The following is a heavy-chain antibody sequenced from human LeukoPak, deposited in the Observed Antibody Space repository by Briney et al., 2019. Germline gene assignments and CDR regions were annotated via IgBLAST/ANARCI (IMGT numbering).Heavy chain of an antibody. D-gene: IGHD2-2*01. CDR3: AKNGGYCSSTSCYGVFLAKHLDY. J-gene: IGHJ4*02. CDR2: ISYDGSNK. Sequence: PGGSLRLSCAASGFTFSSYGMHWVRQAPGKGLEWVAVISYDGSNKYYADSVKGRFTISRDNSKNTLYLQMNSLRAEDTAVYYCAKNGGYCSSTSCYGVFLAKHLDYWGQGTLVTVSS. V-gene: IGHV3-30*18. CDR1: GFTFSSYG.